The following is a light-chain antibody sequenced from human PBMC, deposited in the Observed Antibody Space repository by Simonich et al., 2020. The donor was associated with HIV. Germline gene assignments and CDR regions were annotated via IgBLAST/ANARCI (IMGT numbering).Light chain of an antibody. Sequence: DIQMTQSPSTLSASVGDRVTITCRASQSFTNWLAWYQQKPGKAPKLLIYQASSLESGVPLRFSGSGSGTEFTLTISSLQPDDFATYYCQQYNSYPRTFGPGTKVEIK. CDR2: QAS. CDR3: QQYNSYPRT. CDR1: QSFTNW. J-gene: IGKJ1*01. V-gene: IGKV1-5*03.